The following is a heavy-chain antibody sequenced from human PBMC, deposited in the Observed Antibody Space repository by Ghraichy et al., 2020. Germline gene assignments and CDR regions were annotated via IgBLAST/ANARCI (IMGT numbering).Heavy chain of an antibody. D-gene: IGHD6-13*01. CDR3: ARDHSSSLYFFDY. V-gene: IGHV3-33*01. J-gene: IGHJ4*02. CDR2: IWYDGSNK. Sequence: LSLTCAASGFTFSSYGMHWVRQAPGKGLEWVAVIWYDGSNKYYADSVKGRFTISRDNSKNTLYLQMNSLRAEDTAVYYCARDHSSSLYFFDYWGQGTLVTVSS. CDR1: GFTFSSYG.